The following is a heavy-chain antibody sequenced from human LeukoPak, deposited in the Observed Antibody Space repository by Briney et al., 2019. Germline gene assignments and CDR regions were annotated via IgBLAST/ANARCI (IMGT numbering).Heavy chain of an antibody. D-gene: IGHD3-3*01. V-gene: IGHV4-31*03. Sequence: SETLSLTCTVSGGSISSGGYYWSWIRQHPGKGLEWIGYIYYSGSTYYNPSLKSRVTISVDTSKNQFSLKLSSVTAADTAVYYCARECYDFWSVDNWFDPWGQGTLVTVSS. CDR1: GGSISSGGYY. CDR3: ARECYDFWSVDNWFDP. CDR2: IYYSGST. J-gene: IGHJ5*02.